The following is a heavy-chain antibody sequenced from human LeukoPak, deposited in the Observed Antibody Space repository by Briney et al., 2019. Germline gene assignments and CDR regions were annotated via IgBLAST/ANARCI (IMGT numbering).Heavy chain of an antibody. D-gene: IGHD6-19*01. CDR3: AREEEEDGQWLVGYYYYMDV. V-gene: IGHV4-39*07. J-gene: IGHJ6*03. CDR1: GGSISSSSYF. CDR2: IYYSGST. Sequence: SETLSLTCTVSGGSISSSSYFWGWIRQPPGKGLEWIGSIYYSGSTYYNPSLKSRVHIVLDTSKNQFSLKLSSVTAADTAVYYCAREEEEDGQWLVGYYYYMDVWGKGTTVTVSS.